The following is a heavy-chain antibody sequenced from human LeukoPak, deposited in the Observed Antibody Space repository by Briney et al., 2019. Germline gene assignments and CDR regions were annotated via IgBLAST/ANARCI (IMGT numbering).Heavy chain of an antibody. CDR3: ARGREYFDY. CDR2: ISYDGSNK. CDR1: GFTFSSYA. Sequence: GRSLRLSCAASGFTFSSYAMHWVRQAPGKGLEWVAVISYDGSNKYYADSVKGRFTISRDNSKNTPYLQMNSLRAEDTAVYYCARGREYFDYWGQGTLVTVSS. J-gene: IGHJ4*02. V-gene: IGHV3-30*04. D-gene: IGHD1-26*01.